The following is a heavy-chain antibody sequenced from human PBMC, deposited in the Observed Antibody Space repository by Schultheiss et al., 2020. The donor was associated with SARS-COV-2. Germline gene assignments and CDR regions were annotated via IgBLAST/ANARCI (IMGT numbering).Heavy chain of an antibody. CDR3: ASGRDYYGSGSYYNGDAFDI. V-gene: IGHV1-18*01. CDR2: ISAYNGNT. J-gene: IGHJ3*02. CDR1: GGTFSSYA. Sequence: ASVKVSCKASGGTFSSYAISWVRQAPGQGLEWMGWISAYNGNTNYAQKLQGRVTMTTDTSTSTAYMELSRLRSDDTAVYYCASGRDYYGSGSYYNGDAFDIWGQGTMVTVSS. D-gene: IGHD3-10*01.